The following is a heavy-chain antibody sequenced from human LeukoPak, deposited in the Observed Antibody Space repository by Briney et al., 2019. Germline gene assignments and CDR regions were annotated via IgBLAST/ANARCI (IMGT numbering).Heavy chain of an antibody. CDR2: IYTSGST. Sequence: SETLSLTCTVSGGSISSYYWSWIRQPAGKGLEWIGRIYTSGSTNYNPSLKSRVTMSVDTSKNQFFLKLSSVTAADTAVYYCARVRRYCSSTSCYIFDYWGQGTLVTVSS. CDR1: GGSISSYY. CDR3: ARVRRYCSSTSCYIFDY. D-gene: IGHD2-2*01. V-gene: IGHV4-4*07. J-gene: IGHJ4*02.